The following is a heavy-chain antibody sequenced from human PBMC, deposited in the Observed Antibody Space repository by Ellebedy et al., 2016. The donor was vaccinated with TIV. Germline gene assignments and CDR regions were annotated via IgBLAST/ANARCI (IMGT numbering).Heavy chain of an antibody. D-gene: IGHD3-16*01. V-gene: IGHV3-48*02. CDR1: GFTFSSYD. J-gene: IGHJ5*02. CDR3: AGGGGFLSVS. Sequence: GESLKISXAASGFTFSSYDMNWVRQAPGKGLEWISYIGSGSDTIYYADSVKGRFTISRDNAKNSLFLQMKSLRDEDTAVYFCAGGGGFLSVSWGQGTLVTVSS. CDR2: IGSGSDTI.